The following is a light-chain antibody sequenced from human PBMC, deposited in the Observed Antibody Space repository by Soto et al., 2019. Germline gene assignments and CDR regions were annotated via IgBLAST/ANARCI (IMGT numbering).Light chain of an antibody. J-gene: IGKJ1*01. Sequence: DIQMTQSPSSLSASVGDEVTITCRASQTIMTYLNWYQLKPGKPPRLLIYAASSLQSGGPSRFSGSGSGTDFTLTISSLQPEDFATYSCQQCYNSPQTFGRGTKVDIK. CDR1: QTIMTY. V-gene: IGKV1-39*01. CDR2: AAS. CDR3: QQCYNSPQT.